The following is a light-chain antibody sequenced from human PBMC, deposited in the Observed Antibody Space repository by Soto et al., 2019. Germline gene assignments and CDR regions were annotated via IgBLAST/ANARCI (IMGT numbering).Light chain of an antibody. J-gene: IGKJ5*01. V-gene: IGKV3-20*01. Sequence: IELTLTAGTVSLSPGQRASLSCRASQSVSSSYLAWYQQKPGQAPRLLIYGASSRATGIPDRFSGSGSGTDFTLTISRLEPEDFAVCYCQQYGSSLSIPFGQGGRLAVK. CDR1: QSVSSSY. CDR2: GAS. CDR3: QQYGSSLSIP.